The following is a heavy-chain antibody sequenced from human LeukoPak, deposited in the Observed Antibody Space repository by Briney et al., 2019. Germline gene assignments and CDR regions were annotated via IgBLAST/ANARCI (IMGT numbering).Heavy chain of an antibody. D-gene: IGHD6-19*01. CDR3: AKYGNSGWVIDY. V-gene: IGHV4-59*08. CDR1: GLSIGRNY. Sequence: PSETLSLTCTVSGLSIGRNYWTWLPQPPGKGLEYLGYIYYTGATNYNPSLKSRVTISVDTSKNQFSLRLSSVTAADTAVYFCAKYGNSGWVIDYWGPGTLVTVSS. J-gene: IGHJ4*02. CDR2: IYYTGAT.